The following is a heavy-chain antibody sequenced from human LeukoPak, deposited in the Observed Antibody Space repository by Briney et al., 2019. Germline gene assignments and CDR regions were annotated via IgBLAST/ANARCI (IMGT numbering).Heavy chain of an antibody. J-gene: IGHJ6*02. CDR3: ARAYGEDYFDYYAMDV. CDR2: ISRSGSII. Sequence: PGGSLRLSCAASRFTFSDYYMSWIRQAPGKGLEWVSYISRSGSIIYYADSVKGRLTISRDSAKNSLYLQMNSLRAEDTAVYYCARAYGEDYFDYYAMDVWGQGTTVTVSS. V-gene: IGHV3-11*01. CDR1: RFTFSDYY. D-gene: IGHD4-17*01.